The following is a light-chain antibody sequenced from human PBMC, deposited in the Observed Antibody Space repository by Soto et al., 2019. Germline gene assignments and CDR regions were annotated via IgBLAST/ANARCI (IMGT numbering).Light chain of an antibody. CDR3: QHYFKWPPMT. V-gene: IGKV3-15*01. J-gene: IGKJ1*01. CDR1: ETVANN. Sequence: MTQSPSSLSASLGDKATLSCWASETVANNLDWYQQKPGQAPRLLIYGASTRDTGIPARFRGSGSGTEFTLTITSLQPEDSGTYYCQHYFKWPPMTFGQGTKVDIK. CDR2: GAS.